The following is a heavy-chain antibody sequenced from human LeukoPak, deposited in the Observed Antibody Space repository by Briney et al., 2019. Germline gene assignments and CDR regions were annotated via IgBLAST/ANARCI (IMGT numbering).Heavy chain of an antibody. D-gene: IGHD2-2*01. CDR1: GFTFSSYA. CDR2: ISGSGGST. J-gene: IGHJ4*02. Sequence: GGSLRLCCAASGFTFSSYAMSWVRQAPGKGLEWVSAISGSGGSTYYADSVKGRFTISRDNSKNTLYLQMNSLRAEDTAVYYRGTSQLLPFYFEYWGQGTLVSVSS. V-gene: IGHV3-23*01. CDR3: GTSQLLPFYFEY.